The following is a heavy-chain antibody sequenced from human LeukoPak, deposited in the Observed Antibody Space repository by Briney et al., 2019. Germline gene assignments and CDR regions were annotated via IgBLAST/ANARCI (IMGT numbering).Heavy chain of an antibody. CDR1: GCSFTSYW. D-gene: IGHD6-19*01. CDR3: AMGIAVAGTEIVDY. Sequence: GGALLSSSKGSGCSFTSYWIRWGRRLPGKGGEGRGRIDPSDSYTNYSPSFQGHVTISADKSISTAYLQWSSLKASDTAMYYCAMGIAVAGTEIVDYWGQGTLVTVSS. J-gene: IGHJ4*02. V-gene: IGHV5-10-1*01. CDR2: IDPSDSYT.